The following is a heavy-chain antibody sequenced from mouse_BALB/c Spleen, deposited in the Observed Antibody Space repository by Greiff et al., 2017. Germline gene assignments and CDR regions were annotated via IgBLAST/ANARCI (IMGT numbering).Heavy chain of an antibody. D-gene: IGHD2-3*01. Sequence: VQLQQSGAELVRSGASVKLSCTASGFNIKDYYMHWVKQRPEQGLEWIGWIDPENGDTEYAPKFQGKATMTADTSSNTAYLQLSSLTSEDTAVYYCNGDDGYYVGAMDDWGQGTSVTVSS. CDR2: IDPENGDT. J-gene: IGHJ4*01. CDR1: GFNIKDYY. V-gene: IGHV14-4*02. CDR3: NGDDGYYVGAMDD.